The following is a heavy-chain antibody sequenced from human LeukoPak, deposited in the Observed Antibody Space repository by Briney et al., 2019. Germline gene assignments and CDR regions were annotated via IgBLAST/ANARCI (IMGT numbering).Heavy chain of an antibody. Sequence: GGSLRLSCAASGFTFSSYAMHWVRQAPGKGLEWVAVISYDGSNKYYADSVKGRFTISRDNSKNTLYLQMNSLRAEDTAVYYCARDLSGYSYAFDYWGQGTLVTVSS. J-gene: IGHJ4*02. CDR3: ARDLSGYSYAFDY. D-gene: IGHD5-18*01. V-gene: IGHV3-30*04. CDR2: ISYDGSNK. CDR1: GFTFSSYA.